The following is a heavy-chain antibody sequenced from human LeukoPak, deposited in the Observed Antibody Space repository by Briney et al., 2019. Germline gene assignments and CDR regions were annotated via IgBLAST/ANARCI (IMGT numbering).Heavy chain of an antibody. J-gene: IGHJ4*02. CDR3: ARVRAVAGRQENFDY. CDR2: INTDGRST. Sequence: GGSLRLSCAASGFTLRTYWMHWVRQAPGKGLVWVSRINTDGRSTSYADSVKGRFTVSRDNAKNSLYLQMNSLRAEDTAVYYCARVRAVAGRQENFDYWGQGTLVTVSS. V-gene: IGHV3-74*01. CDR1: GFTLRTYW. D-gene: IGHD6-19*01.